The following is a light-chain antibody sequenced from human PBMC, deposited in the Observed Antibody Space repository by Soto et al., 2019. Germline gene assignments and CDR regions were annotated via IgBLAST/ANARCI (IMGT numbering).Light chain of an antibody. Sequence: SYELTQPPSVSVSPGQTARITCSGDALPQKYAFWYQQKSGQAPVLVIYDDNKRPSGIPERFSGSSSGTVATLTISGAQVEDEADYHSYSTDSSGNQRVFGGGTKLTVL. J-gene: IGLJ3*02. CDR1: ALPQKY. CDR2: DDN. V-gene: IGLV3-10*01. CDR3: YSTDSSGNQRV.